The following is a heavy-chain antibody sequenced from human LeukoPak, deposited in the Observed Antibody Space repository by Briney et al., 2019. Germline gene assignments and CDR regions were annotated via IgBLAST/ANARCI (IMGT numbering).Heavy chain of an antibody. D-gene: IGHD3-22*01. CDR1: GYTFTSYA. J-gene: IGHJ4*02. V-gene: IGHV7-4-1*02. CDR3: ASYRANYYDSSGYSGDFDY. CDR2: INTNTGNP. Sequence: ASVKVSCKASGYTFTSYAMNWVRQAPGQGLEWMGWINTNTGNPTCAQGFTGRFVFSLDTSVSTAYLQISSLKAEDTAVYYCASYRANYYDSSGYSGDFDYWGQGTLVTVSS.